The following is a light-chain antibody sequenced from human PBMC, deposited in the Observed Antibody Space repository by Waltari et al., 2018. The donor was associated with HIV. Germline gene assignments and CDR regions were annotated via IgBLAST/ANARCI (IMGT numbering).Light chain of an antibody. J-gene: IGLJ3*02. V-gene: IGLV4-69*01. CDR3: QTWATGIRV. CDR1: SGHNSYA. Sequence: QLVLTQSPSASASLGASVKLTCTLSSGHNSYAIAWHQQQPEKGPRYLMKLKSDGSHKKGDGIPDRCSGSSSGAERYLTISRLQSEDEADYYCQTWATGIRVFGGGTKLTVL. CDR2: LKSDGSH.